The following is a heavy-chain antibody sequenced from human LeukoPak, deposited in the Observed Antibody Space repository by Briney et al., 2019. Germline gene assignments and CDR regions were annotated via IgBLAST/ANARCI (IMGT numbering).Heavy chain of an antibody. D-gene: IGHD3-3*01. CDR1: GYTFTNYG. V-gene: IGHV1-18*01. CDR3: ARDRFLWGLGNWFDL. Sequence: ASVKLSCKTSGYTFTNYGISWARQAPGQGLEWMGWVSTSNPHTNYAPKFRGRVIMTIDTSTTTAYLEMRSLTSDDTAVYYCARDRFLWGLGNWFDLWGQGTLVTVTS. CDR2: VSTSNPHT. J-gene: IGHJ5*02.